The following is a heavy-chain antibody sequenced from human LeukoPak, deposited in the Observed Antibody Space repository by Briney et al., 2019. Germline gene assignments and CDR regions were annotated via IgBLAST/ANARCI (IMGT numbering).Heavy chain of an antibody. CDR3: ARMATTTAYYFDY. D-gene: IGHD5-24*01. J-gene: IGHJ4*02. CDR2: ISSSSSYI. CDR1: GFTFSRYS. V-gene: IGHV3-21*01. Sequence: GGSLRLSCAASGFTFSRYSMNWVRQAPGKGLEWVSSISSSSSYIYYADSVKGRFTISRDNAKNSLYLQMNSLRAEDTAVYYCARMATTTAYYFDYWGQGTLVTVSS.